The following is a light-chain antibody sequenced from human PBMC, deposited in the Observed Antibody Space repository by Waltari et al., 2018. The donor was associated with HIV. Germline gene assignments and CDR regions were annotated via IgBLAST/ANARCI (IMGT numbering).Light chain of an antibody. J-gene: IGLJ3*02. CDR3: SSYTSSSTLS. CDR2: EVS. Sequence: QSALTQPASVSGSPGQSITISCTGTSSDVGGYNYVSWYQPHPGKAPNLMIYEVSNRPSGVSNRFSGSKSGNTASLTISGLQAEDEADYYCSSYTSSSTLSFGGGTKLTVL. CDR1: SSDVGGYNY. V-gene: IGLV2-14*01.